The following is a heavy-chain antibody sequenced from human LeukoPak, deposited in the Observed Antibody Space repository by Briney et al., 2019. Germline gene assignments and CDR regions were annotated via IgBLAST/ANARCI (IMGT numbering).Heavy chain of an antibody. CDR3: AKDNVIFGGVFDY. Sequence: GGSLRLSCAASGFTFSSYAMSWVRQAPGKGLEWVSGISGSGGSKYYADSVKGRFTISRDNSKNTLYLQMISLRAEDTAVYYCAKDNVIFGGVFDYWGQGTLVTVSS. D-gene: IGHD3-3*01. J-gene: IGHJ4*02. CDR1: GFTFSSYA. CDR2: ISGSGGSK. V-gene: IGHV3-23*01.